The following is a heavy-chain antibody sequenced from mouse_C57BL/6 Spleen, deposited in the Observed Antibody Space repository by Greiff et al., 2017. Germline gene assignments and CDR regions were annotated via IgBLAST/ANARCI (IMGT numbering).Heavy chain of an antibody. J-gene: IGHJ2*01. CDR1: GYTFTSYW. Sequence: QVQLQQPGAELVKPGASVKVSCKASGYTFTSYWMHWVKQRPGQGLEWIGRIHPSDSDTNYNQKFKGTATLTVDKSSSTAYMQLRRLTSEDSAVYDCAIGPSELTLLDYWGQGTTLTVSA. CDR3: AIGPSELTLLDY. D-gene: IGHD6-1*01. V-gene: IGHV1-74*01. CDR2: IHPSDSDT.